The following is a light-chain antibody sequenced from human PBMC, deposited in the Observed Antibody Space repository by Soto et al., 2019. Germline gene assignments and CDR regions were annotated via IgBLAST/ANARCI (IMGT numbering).Light chain of an antibody. CDR2: GVS. J-gene: IGKJ2*01. CDR3: LHYGGSPPYT. CDR1: KNSY. V-gene: IGKV3-20*01. Sequence: EMVLTPSPGTLSLSPGERATISYKTTKNSYLGWCQQKPGQSPRLLIYGVSTRASGIPDRFSGSGSGTDFTLTISRLEPEACAVYYCLHYGGSPPYTFGQGTKLEIK.